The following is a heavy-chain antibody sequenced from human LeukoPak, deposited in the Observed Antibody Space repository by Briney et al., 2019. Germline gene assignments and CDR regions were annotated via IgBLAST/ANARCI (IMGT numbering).Heavy chain of an antibody. V-gene: IGHV3-30*18. J-gene: IGHJ5*02. CDR2: ISYDGSNK. Sequence: PGGSLRLSCAASGFTFSSYGMHWVRQAPGKGLEWVAVISYDGSNKYYADSVKGRFTISRDNSKNTLYLQMNSLRAEDTAVYYCAKVGGRVYNWFDPWGQGTLVTVSS. CDR1: GFTFSSYG. CDR3: AKVGGRVYNWFDP. D-gene: IGHD6-13*01.